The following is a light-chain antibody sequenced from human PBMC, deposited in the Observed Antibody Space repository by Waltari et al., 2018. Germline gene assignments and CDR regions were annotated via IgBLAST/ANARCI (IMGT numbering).Light chain of an antibody. V-gene: IGLV1-40*01. CDR1: SSNIGAAYA. J-gene: IGLJ2*01. CDR2: GNS. CDR3: QSYDSSLSGGV. Sequence: QSVLTQPPSVPGAPGQRVTIACTGRSSNIGAAYAVHWYQQLPGTAPKLLIYGNSNRPSGVPDRFSGSKSGTSASLAITGLQAEDEADYYCQSYDSSLSGGVFGGGTKLTVL.